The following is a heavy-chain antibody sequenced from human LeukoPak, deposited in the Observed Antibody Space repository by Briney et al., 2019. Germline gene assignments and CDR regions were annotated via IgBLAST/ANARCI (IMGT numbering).Heavy chain of an antibody. D-gene: IGHD3-3*01. J-gene: IGHJ4*02. CDR1: GGSISSYY. Sequence: PSKTLSLTCTVSGGSISSYYWSWIRQPAGKGLEWIGRIYTSGSTNYNPSLKSRVTMSVDTSKNQFSLKLSSVTAADTAVYYCARMYYDFWSGYPDYWGQGTLVTVSS. CDR3: ARMYYDFWSGYPDY. V-gene: IGHV4-4*07. CDR2: IYTSGST.